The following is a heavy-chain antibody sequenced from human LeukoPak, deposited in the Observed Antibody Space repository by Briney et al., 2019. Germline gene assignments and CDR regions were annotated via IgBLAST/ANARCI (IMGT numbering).Heavy chain of an antibody. Sequence: GGSLRLSCAASGFTFDDYAMHWVRQAPGKGLEWVSGISWNSGSIGYADSVKGRFTISRDNAKNSLYLQMNSLRAEDTAVYYCARGSGYGYFDYWGQGTLVTVSS. V-gene: IGHV3-9*01. CDR3: ARGSGYGYFDY. CDR2: ISWNSGSI. J-gene: IGHJ4*02. CDR1: GFTFDDYA. D-gene: IGHD5-12*01.